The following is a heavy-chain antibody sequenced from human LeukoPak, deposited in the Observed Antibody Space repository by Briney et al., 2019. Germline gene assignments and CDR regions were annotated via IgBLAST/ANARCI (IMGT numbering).Heavy chain of an antibody. CDR1: GDSFTSYW. CDR2: IYPGDSDT. CDR3: ARREDVSGDEGFFDY. J-gene: IGHJ4*02. V-gene: IGHV5-51*01. D-gene: IGHD3-10*01. Sequence: GESLKISCKGSGDSFTSYWIDWVRQMPGKRLEWMGIIYPGDSDTRYSPSFQGQVTISADKSITTAYLQWSSLKASDTAMYYCARREDVSGDEGFFDYWGQGTLVTVSS.